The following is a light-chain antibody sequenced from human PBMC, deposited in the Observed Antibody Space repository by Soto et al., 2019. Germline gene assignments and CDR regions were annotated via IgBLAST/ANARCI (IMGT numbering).Light chain of an antibody. CDR1: QSISTY. J-gene: IGKJ4*01. Sequence: DIPLTQSPSSLSASAGDGVTITCRASQSISTYSNWYQQKPGKAPSLLIYAASSLHSGVPSRFRGSGSGTDFTLSISDLQPEDFAIYFCQQSYNTQPTFGGGTKVEIK. CDR3: QQSYNTQPT. CDR2: AAS. V-gene: IGKV1-39*01.